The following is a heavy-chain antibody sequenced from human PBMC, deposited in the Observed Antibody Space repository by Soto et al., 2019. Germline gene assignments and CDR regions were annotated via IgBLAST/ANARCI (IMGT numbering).Heavy chain of an antibody. V-gene: IGHV1-8*01. J-gene: IGHJ6*03. Sequence: ASVKVSCKASGYTSTSYDINWVRQATGQGLEWMGWMNPNSGNTGYAQKFQGRVTMTRNTSISTAYMELSSLRSEDTAVYYCARYALLAVAGTENYYYYMDVWGKGTTVTVSS. CDR3: ARYALLAVAGTENYYYYMDV. CDR2: MNPNSGNT. D-gene: IGHD6-19*01. CDR1: GYTSTSYD.